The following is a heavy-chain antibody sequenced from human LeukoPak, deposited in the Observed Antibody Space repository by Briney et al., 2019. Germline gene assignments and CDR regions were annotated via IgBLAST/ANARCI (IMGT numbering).Heavy chain of an antibody. D-gene: IGHD1-26*01. V-gene: IGHV4-4*09. J-gene: IGHJ4*02. CDR1: GGSLCRYN. Sequence: PPETLSLTRTVSGGSLCRYNRSWIPPTPGKGLWWIGYIYTSGSTNYIPSLQSRVTISVDTAKNQLALKLSSVTAADTAVYYCARRMRETRLIDYWGQGTLVTVSS. CDR2: IYTSGST. CDR3: ARRMRETRLIDY.